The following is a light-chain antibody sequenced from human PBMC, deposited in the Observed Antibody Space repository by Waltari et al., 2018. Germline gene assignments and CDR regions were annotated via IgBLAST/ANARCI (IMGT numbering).Light chain of an antibody. CDR2: NDN. Sequence: QSVLSQPPSASGTPGQRVTISCSGSNSNIGGNFVNWYQQLPGKAPKLLIYNDNQGPAGVPDRFAASKSGTSAALAITGLQSEDEADYYCAVWDDSLGGVFGGGTKLTVL. J-gene: IGLJ3*02. CDR1: NSNIGGNF. V-gene: IGLV1-44*01. CDR3: AVWDDSLGGV.